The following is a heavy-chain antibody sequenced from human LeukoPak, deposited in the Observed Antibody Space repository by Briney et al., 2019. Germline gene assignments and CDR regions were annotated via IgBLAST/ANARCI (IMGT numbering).Heavy chain of an antibody. CDR3: ARERGYSYGYGDY. CDR1: GFTFSSYN. D-gene: IGHD5-18*01. J-gene: IGHJ4*02. CDR2: ISSSSSYI. V-gene: IGHV3-21*01. Sequence: PGGSLRLSCAAPGFTFSSYNMNWVRQAPGKGLEWVSSISSSSSYIYYADSVKGRFTISRDNAKNSLYLQMNSLRAEDTAVYYRARERGYSYGYGDYRGQGTLVTVSS.